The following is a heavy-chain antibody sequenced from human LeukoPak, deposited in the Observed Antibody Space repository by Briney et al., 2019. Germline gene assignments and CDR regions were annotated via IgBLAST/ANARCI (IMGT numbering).Heavy chain of an antibody. D-gene: IGHD6-13*01. CDR1: GFSFSSYG. V-gene: IGHV3-30*03. CDR2: ISYEGSNE. Sequence: GRSLRLSCAASGFSFSSYGMHWVRQAPGKGLEWVALISYEGSNEYYADSVKGRFTISRDNSKNTLYLQMTSLRAEDTAVYFCAREGSSSSFDYWGQGTLVTVSS. J-gene: IGHJ4*02. CDR3: AREGSSSSFDY.